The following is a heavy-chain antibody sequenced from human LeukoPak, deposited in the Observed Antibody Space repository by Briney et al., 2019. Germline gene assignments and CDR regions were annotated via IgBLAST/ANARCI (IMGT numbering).Heavy chain of an antibody. J-gene: IGHJ5*02. D-gene: IGHD1-26*01. V-gene: IGHV3-11*04. CDR2: ISSSGSTI. Sequence: AGGSLRLSCAASGFTFSDYYMSWIRQAPGKGLEWVSYISSSGSTIYYADSVKGRFTISRDNAKNLLYLQMNSLRAEDTAVYYCARDSPLIVGATRGNWFDPWGQGTLVTVSS. CDR3: ARDSPLIVGATRGNWFDP. CDR1: GFTFSDYY.